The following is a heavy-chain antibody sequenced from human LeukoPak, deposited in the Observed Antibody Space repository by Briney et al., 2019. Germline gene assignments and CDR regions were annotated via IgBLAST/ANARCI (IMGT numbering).Heavy chain of an antibody. Sequence: AGSLRLSCAASGFTFSSYWMHWVRQAPGKGLVWVSRINGDGSSTTNADSVKGRFTISRDNAKNTLYLQMNSLRAEDTAVYYCARVGCSSNSCYGDYWGQGTLVTVSS. CDR2: INGDGSST. CDR1: GFTFSSYW. CDR3: ARVGCSSNSCYGDY. D-gene: IGHD2-2*01. J-gene: IGHJ4*02. V-gene: IGHV3-74*03.